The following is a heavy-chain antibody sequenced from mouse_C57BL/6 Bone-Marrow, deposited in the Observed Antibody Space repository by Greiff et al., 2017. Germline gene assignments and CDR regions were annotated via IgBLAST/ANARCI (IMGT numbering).Heavy chain of an antibody. CDR1: GFTFSSYA. J-gene: IGHJ4*01. Sequence: EVQGVESGEGLVKPGGSLKLSCAASGFTFSSYAMSWVRQTPEKRLEWVATISDGGSYTYYPDNVKGRFTISRDNAKNNLYLQMSHLKSEDTAMYYCARGWDYYAMDYWGQGTSVTVSS. CDR3: ARGWDYYAMDY. D-gene: IGHD4-1*01. V-gene: IGHV5-4*01. CDR2: ISDGGSYT.